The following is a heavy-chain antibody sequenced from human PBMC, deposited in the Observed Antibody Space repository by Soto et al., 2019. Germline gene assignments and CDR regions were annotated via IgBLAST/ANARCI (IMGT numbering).Heavy chain of an antibody. J-gene: IGHJ5*02. D-gene: IGHD2-2*02. Sequence: ASVKVSCKASGGTFSSYAISWVRQAPGQGVEWMGGSNPNSGGTNYAQKFQGGVTMTRDTSISTAYMELSRLRSDDTAVYYCARVGVYCSSTSCYTKRPLYNWFDPWGQGTLVTVSS. CDR3: ARVGVYCSSTSCYTKRPLYNWFDP. V-gene: IGHV1-2*02. CDR2: SNPNSGGT. CDR1: GGTFSSYA.